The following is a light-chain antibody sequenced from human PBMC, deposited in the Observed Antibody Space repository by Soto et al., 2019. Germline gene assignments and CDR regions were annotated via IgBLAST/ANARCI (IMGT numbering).Light chain of an antibody. CDR2: EVS. CDR1: SCDVGSYNL. CDR3: CSYAGSSTSV. V-gene: IGLV2-23*02. J-gene: IGLJ1*01. Sequence: QSALTQPASVSGSPGQSMTISCTGTSCDVGSYNLVSWYQQHPGKAPKLMIYEVSKRPSGVSNRFSGSKSGNTASLTISGLQAEDEADYYCCSYAGSSTSVFGTGTKVTVL.